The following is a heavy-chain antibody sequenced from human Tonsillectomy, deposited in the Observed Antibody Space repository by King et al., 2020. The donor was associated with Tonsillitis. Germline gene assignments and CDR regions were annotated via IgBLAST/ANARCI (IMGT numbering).Heavy chain of an antibody. Sequence: VQLVESGGGVDQPGRSLRLSCAASGFTFSSYAMHWVRQAPGKGLEWVAVITYDGSNKYYADSVKGRFTISRDNSKNTLYLQMNSLRAEDTAVYYCARGSPYYDFWSGYQNWFDPWGQGTLVTVSS. D-gene: IGHD3-3*01. CDR2: ITYDGSNK. V-gene: IGHV3-30*01. J-gene: IGHJ5*02. CDR3: ARGSPYYDFWSGYQNWFDP. CDR1: GFTFSSYA.